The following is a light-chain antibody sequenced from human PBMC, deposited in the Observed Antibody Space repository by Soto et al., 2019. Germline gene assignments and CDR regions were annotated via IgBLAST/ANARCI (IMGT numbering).Light chain of an antibody. Sequence: QSALAQPPSGSGFPGQSVTISCTGTSSDVGDHNYVSWYQHHPGKAPKLVIYEVSQRPSGVPDRFSGSKSGNTASLTVSGLQADDKADYYCSSYAGSNSYVFGTGTKVTVL. CDR2: EVS. CDR3: SSYAGSNSYV. CDR1: SSDVGDHNY. V-gene: IGLV2-8*01. J-gene: IGLJ1*01.